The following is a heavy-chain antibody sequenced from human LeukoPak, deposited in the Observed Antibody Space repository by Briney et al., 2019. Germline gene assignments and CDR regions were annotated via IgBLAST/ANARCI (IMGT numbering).Heavy chain of an antibody. CDR1: GFSFSSYW. CDR3: ARGEYYYDGGY. D-gene: IGHD3-22*01. V-gene: IGHV3-7*04. J-gene: IGHJ4*02. CDR2: IKQDGSEK. Sequence: GGSLGLSCVASGFSFSSYWMSWVRQAPGKGLEWVANIKQDGSEKYYVDSVKGRFTISRDNAKNSLFLQMNSLRAEETAVYYCARGEYYYDGGYWGQGTLVTVSS.